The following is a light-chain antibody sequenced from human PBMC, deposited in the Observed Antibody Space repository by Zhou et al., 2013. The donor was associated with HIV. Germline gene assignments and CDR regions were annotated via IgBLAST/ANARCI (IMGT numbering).Light chain of an antibody. Sequence: AIQLTQSPSSLSASVGDRVTITCRASQDISSALAWYQQKPGKPPNLLIYDASNLEAEVPSRFSGSGSGADFSLTINSLQPEDFATYYCQQSSAVPVTFGQGTKVEVK. J-gene: IGKJ1*01. V-gene: IGKV1-13*02. CDR1: QDISSA. CDR3: QQSSAVPVT. CDR2: DAS.